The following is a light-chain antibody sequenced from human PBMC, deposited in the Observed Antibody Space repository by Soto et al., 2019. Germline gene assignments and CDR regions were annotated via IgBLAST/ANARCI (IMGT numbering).Light chain of an antibody. CDR2: GAS. CDR1: QRVSSSY. V-gene: IGKV3-20*01. Sequence: EIVLKQSPGTLSLSPGERATLSCRASQRVSSSYLEWYQQKPGQAPRLLIYGASTRATGIPDRFSGSGSGTDFTLTISRLEPEDFAVYFCQRYGSSPPFTFGQGTKVEI. J-gene: IGKJ2*01. CDR3: QRYGSSPPFT.